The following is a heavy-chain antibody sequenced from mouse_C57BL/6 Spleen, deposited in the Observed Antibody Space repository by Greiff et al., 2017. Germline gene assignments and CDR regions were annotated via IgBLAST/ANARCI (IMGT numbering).Heavy chain of an antibody. CDR1: GYTFTDYY. CDR3: ARRGIWSRFAY. V-gene: IGHV1-19*01. CDR2: INPYNGGT. D-gene: IGHD1-1*02. Sequence: EVQLQQSGPVLVKPGASVKMSCKASGYTFTDYYMNWVKQSHGKSLEWIGVINPYNGGTSYNQKFKGKATLTVDKSSSTAYMELNSLTSEDSAVYYCARRGIWSRFAYWGQGTLVTVSA. J-gene: IGHJ3*01.